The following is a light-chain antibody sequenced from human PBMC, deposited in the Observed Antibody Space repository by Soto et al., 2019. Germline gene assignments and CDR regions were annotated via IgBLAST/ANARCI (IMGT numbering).Light chain of an antibody. CDR3: QQYGSSPGT. V-gene: IGKV3-20*01. CDR2: GAS. J-gene: IGKJ4*01. CDR1: QSVSSNY. Sequence: DIVLTQSPGTLSLSPGERATLSCRASQSVSSNYLAWYQQKPGQAPRLLIFGASSRATGIPDRFSGSGSGADFTLTISRLEPEDFAMYYCQQYGSSPGTFGGGTKVDNK.